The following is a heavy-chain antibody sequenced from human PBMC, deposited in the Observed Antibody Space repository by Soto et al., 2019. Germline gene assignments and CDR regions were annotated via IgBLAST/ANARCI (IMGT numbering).Heavy chain of an antibody. CDR1: GFTVSSNY. CDR3: ARSEQQLVLDAFDI. J-gene: IGHJ3*02. D-gene: IGHD6-13*01. CDR2: IYSGGST. Sequence: GGSLRLSCAASGFTVSSNYMSWVRQAPGKGLEWVSVIYSGGSTYYADSVKGRLTISRDNSKNTLYLQMNSLRAEDTAVYYCARSEQQLVLDAFDIWGQGTMVTVSS. V-gene: IGHV3-66*01.